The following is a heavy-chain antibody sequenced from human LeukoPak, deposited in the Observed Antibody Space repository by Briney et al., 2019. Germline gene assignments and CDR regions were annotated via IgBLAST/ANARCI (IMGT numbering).Heavy chain of an antibody. Sequence: PGGSLRLSCIASGFIASSNYMSWVRQAPGKGLEWVSLIYSGGSTYYADSVMGRSTISRDKSNNTLYLQMNSLRAEDTAVYYCATGGRSGVAFESWGQGTLVTVSS. CDR2: IYSGGST. CDR3: ATGGRSGVAFES. D-gene: IGHD2-15*01. V-gene: IGHV3-53*01. CDR1: GFIASSNY. J-gene: IGHJ4*02.